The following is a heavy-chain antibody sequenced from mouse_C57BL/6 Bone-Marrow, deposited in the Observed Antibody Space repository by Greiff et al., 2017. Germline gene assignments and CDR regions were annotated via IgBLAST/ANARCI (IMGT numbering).Heavy chain of an antibody. CDR1: GFTFSDYG. V-gene: IGHV5-17*01. J-gene: IGHJ4*01. CDR2: ISSGSSTI. D-gene: IGHD2-3*01. CDR3: ARRWLLPYAMDY. Sequence: EVQLVESGGGLVKPGGSLKLSCAASGFTFSDYGMHWVRQAPGKGLEWVAYISSGSSTIYYADTVKGRVTISRDNAKNTLCMQMTSLRSEDTAMYYCARRWLLPYAMDYWGQGTSVTVSS.